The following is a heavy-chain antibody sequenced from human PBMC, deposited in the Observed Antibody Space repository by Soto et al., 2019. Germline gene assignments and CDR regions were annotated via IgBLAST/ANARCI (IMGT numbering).Heavy chain of an antibody. V-gene: IGHV3-21*01. CDR2: ISSSSSYI. J-gene: IGHJ3*02. D-gene: IGHD3-9*01. CDR3: ARDGLVLDAFDI. CDR1: GFTFSSYS. Sequence: GGSLRLSCAASGFTFSSYSMNWVRQAPGKGLEWGSSISSSSSYIYYADSVKGRFTISRDNAKNSLYLQMNSLRAEDTAVYYCARDGLVLDAFDIWGQGTMVTV.